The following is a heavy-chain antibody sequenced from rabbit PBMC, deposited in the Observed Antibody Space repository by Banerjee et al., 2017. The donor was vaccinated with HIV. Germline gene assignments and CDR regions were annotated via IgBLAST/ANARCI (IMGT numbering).Heavy chain of an antibody. CDR3: ARYPSSVTYYHYFNL. Sequence: QSLEESGGDLVKPGASLTLTCTASGFSFSSSYWICWVRQAPGKGLEWIACIYAGSSGNTYYASWAKGRFTISKTSSTTVTLQMTSLTAADTATYFCARYPSSVTYYHYFNLWGQGTLVTVS. CDR1: GFSFSSSYW. D-gene: IGHD1-1*01. J-gene: IGHJ4*01. CDR2: IYAGSSGNT. V-gene: IGHV1S40*01.